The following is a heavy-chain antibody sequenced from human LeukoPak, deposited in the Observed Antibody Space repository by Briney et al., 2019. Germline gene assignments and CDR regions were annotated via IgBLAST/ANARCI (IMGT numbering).Heavy chain of an antibody. CDR3: ARGAAAGLSFGYMDV. Sequence: GRSLRLSCAASGFTFSSYGMHWVRQAPGKGLEWVAVLWYGGSNKYYADSVKGRFTISRDNSKNTLYLQMNSLRAEDTAVYYCARGAAAGLSFGYMDVWGKGTTVTVSS. CDR2: LWYGGSNK. D-gene: IGHD6-13*01. CDR1: GFTFSSYG. V-gene: IGHV3-33*01. J-gene: IGHJ6*03.